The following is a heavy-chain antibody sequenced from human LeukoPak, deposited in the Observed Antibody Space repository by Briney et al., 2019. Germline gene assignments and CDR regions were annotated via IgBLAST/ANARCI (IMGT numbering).Heavy chain of an antibody. D-gene: IGHD1-1*01. V-gene: IGHV4-38-2*01. J-gene: IGHJ4*02. CDR1: GFSISSGYY. CDR3: ARRPISTGIDY. CDR2: IYHSGST. Sequence: ASETLSLTCAVSGFSISSGYYWDWIRQPPGKGLEWIGNIYHSGSTYYNPSLTSRVTISVDTSKNQFSLKLTSVTAADTAVYYCARRPISTGIDYWGQGTLVTVSS.